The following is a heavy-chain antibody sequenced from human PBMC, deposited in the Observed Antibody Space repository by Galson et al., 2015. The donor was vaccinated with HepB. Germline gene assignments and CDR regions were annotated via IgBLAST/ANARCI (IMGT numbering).Heavy chain of an antibody. D-gene: IGHD3-3*01. CDR3: ARVPAYDFWSGYYNNWFDP. V-gene: IGHV4-59*01. CDR2: IYYSGST. J-gene: IGHJ5*02. CDR1: GGSISSYY. Sequence: ETLSLTCTVSGGSISSYYWSWIRQLPGKGPEWIGYIYYSGSTNYNPSLKSRVTISVDTSKNQFSLKLSSVTAADTAVYYCARVPAYDFWSGYYNNWFDPWGQGTLVTVSS.